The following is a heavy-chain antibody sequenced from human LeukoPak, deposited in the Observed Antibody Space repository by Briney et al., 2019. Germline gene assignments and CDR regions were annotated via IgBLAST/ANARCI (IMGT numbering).Heavy chain of an antibody. CDR2: IKQDGSEK. Sequence: GGSLRLSCAASGFTFSSYWMSWVRQAPGKGLEWVANIKQDGSEKYYVDPVKGRFTLSRDNAKNSLYLQMNNLRADDTAVYYCARYRSGTVGATGYYYMDVWGKGTTVTVSS. V-gene: IGHV3-7*01. CDR3: ARYRSGTVGATGYYYMDV. D-gene: IGHD1-26*01. J-gene: IGHJ6*03. CDR1: GFTFSSYW.